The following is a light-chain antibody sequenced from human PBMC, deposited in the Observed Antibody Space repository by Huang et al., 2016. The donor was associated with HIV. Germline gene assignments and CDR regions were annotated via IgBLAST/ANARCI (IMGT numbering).Light chain of an antibody. CDR3: QQYSSYPWT. Sequence: DIQMTQSPSTLSASVGDRVTIPCRASQSISRWLARYQQKPGKAPKLLIYDASTLKSGVPSRFSGSVSGTDFTLTISSLQPDDFATYYCQQYSSYPWTFGPGTKVEI. CDR2: DAS. J-gene: IGKJ1*01. V-gene: IGKV1-5*01. CDR1: QSISRW.